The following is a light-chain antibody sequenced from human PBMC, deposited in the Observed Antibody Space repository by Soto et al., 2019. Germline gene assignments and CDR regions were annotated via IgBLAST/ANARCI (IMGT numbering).Light chain of an antibody. Sequence: EIVIGQSTAGLSPSPGGRATFSCVASQSISRNLAWYQQKPGQPPRLLIYGASTRATGVPARFSGSGSGTEFTLTINSLQSEDFTIYYCQYYNNWLANFGGGTKVDIK. CDR3: QYYNNWLAN. V-gene: IGKV3-15*01. CDR2: GAS. CDR1: QSISRN. J-gene: IGKJ4*01.